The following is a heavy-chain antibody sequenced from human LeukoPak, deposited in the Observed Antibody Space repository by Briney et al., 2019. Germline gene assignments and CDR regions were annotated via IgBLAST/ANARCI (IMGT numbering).Heavy chain of an antibody. CDR2: INHSGST. J-gene: IGHJ4*02. Sequence: ETLSLTCAVYGGSFSGYYWSWIRQPPGKGLEWIGEINHSGSTNYNPSLKSRVTISVDTSKNQFSLKLSSVTAADTAVYYCARGRAPSFDYWGQGTLVTVSS. V-gene: IGHV4-34*01. CDR1: GGSFSGYY. CDR3: ARGRAPSFDY.